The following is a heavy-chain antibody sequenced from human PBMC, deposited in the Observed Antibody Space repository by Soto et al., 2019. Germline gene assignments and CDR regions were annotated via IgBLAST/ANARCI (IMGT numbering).Heavy chain of an antibody. CDR3: ARDLRAMVRGVPFGY. CDR2: ISAYNGNT. D-gene: IGHD3-10*01. J-gene: IGHJ4*02. V-gene: IGHV1-18*01. CDR1: GYTFTSYG. Sequence: QVQLVQSGAEVKKPGASVKVSCKASGYTFTSYGISWVRQAPGQGLEWMGWISAYNGNTNYAQKLQGIVTMTTDTSTSTAYMELRSLRSYDTAVYYCARDLRAMVRGVPFGYWGQGTLVTVSS.